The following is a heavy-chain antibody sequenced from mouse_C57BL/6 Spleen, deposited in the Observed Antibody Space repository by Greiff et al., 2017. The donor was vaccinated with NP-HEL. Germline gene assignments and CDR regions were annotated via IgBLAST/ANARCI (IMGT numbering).Heavy chain of an antibody. V-gene: IGHV14-1*01. D-gene: IGHD1-1*01. J-gene: IGHJ2*01. CDR1: GFNIKDYY. CDR3: TTDYGSSYSFDY. Sequence: VQLKQSGAELVRPGASVKLSCTASGFNIKDYYMHWVKQRPEQGLEWIGRIDPEDGDTEYAPKFQGKATMTADTSSNTAYLQLSSLTSEDTAVYYCTTDYGSSYSFDYWGQGTTLTVSS. CDR2: IDPEDGDT.